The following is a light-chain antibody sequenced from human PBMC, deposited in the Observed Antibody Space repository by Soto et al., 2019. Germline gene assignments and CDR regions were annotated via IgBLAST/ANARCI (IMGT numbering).Light chain of an antibody. CDR3: QKYSSVPV. V-gene: IGKV1-27*01. Sequence: IHMTQSPTSLSPSLGHTATITSRASPGITTYVAWYQQIPGKAPKLLIYAASTLQSGVPSRFSGSGSGTDFTLTINGLQPEDVATYSCQKYSSVPVFGPGTKVEIK. J-gene: IGKJ3*01. CDR2: AAS. CDR1: PGITTY.